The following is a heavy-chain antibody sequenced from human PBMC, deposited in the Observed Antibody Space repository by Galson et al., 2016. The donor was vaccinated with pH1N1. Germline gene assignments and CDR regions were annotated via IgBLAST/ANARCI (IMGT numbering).Heavy chain of an antibody. CDR1: GFTFSHYA. CDR3: ARDHVYGDYFERFFDL. CDR2: ISYVESNK. J-gene: IGHJ2*01. Sequence: SLRLSCAASGFTFSHYAMHWVRQAPGKGLEWVAVISYVESNKDYADSAKGRFTVSRDNSKNTLYLQMNSLRAEDTALYYCARDHVYGDYFERFFDLWGRGTLVTVSS. D-gene: IGHD4-17*01. V-gene: IGHV3-30-3*01.